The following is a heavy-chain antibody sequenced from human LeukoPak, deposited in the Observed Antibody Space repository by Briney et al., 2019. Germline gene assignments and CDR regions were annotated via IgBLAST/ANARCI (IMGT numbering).Heavy chain of an antibody. CDR3: AREAVAYCGGDCYSYFDY. Sequence: LVKVYCKASGGTFSSYAISWVRQAPGQGLEWMGRIIPILGIANYAQKFQGRVTITADKSTSTAYMELSSLRSEDTAVYYCAREAVAYCGGDCYSYFDYWGQGTLVTVSS. CDR2: IIPILGIA. J-gene: IGHJ4*02. CDR1: GGTFSSYA. D-gene: IGHD2-21*02. V-gene: IGHV1-69*04.